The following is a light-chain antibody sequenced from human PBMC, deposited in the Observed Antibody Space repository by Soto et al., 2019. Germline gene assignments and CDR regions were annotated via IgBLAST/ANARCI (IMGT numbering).Light chain of an antibody. CDR3: QTWGTGIPWV. Sequence: QLVLTQSPSASASLGASVKLTCTLSSGHSSYGIAWHQQQPEKGPRYLMKLNSDGSHSKGDGIPDRFSGSSSGAERYLTISSLQSEDEADYYCQTWGTGIPWVFGGGTQLTVL. CDR1: SGHSSYG. J-gene: IGLJ3*02. CDR2: LNSDGSH. V-gene: IGLV4-69*01.